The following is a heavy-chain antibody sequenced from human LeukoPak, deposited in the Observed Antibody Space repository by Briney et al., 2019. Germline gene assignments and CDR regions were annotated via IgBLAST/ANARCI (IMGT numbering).Heavy chain of an antibody. J-gene: IGHJ4*02. CDR2: INPNSGDT. Sequence: ASVKVSCKASGYTFNDYYMHWVRQAPGQGLEWMGWINPNSGDTNYAQKFQGRVTMTRDTSISTAYMDLSRLRSDDTAVYYCARVSLGYCSGGSCYRGQYYFDYWGQGTLVTVSS. CDR3: ARVSLGYCSGGSCYRGQYYFDY. D-gene: IGHD2-15*01. CDR1: GYTFNDYY. V-gene: IGHV1-2*02.